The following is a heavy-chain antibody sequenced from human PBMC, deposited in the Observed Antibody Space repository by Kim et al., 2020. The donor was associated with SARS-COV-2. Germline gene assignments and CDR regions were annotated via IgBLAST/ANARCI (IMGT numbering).Heavy chain of an antibody. CDR3: AHIAVADNYYYGMDV. D-gene: IGHD6-19*01. Sequence: DSVKGRFTISRDNAKNTLYLQRNSLRAEDTAVYYCAHIAVADNYYYGMDVWGQGTTVTVSS. V-gene: IGHV3-74*01. J-gene: IGHJ6*02.